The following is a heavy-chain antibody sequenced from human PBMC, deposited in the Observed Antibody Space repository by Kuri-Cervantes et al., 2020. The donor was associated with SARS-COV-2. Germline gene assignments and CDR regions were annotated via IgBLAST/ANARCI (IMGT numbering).Heavy chain of an antibody. Sequence: GESLKISCAASGFTFSDYYITWIRQAPGKGLEWVSYISSSGTTIYYADSVQGRFIIPRDNAKNSLYLQMSSLRAEDTAVYYCARDLRLGKSLDYWGQGTLVTVSS. CDR1: GFTFSDYY. CDR2: ISSSGTTI. V-gene: IGHV3-11*04. CDR3: ARDLRLGKSLDY. D-gene: IGHD7-27*01. J-gene: IGHJ4*02.